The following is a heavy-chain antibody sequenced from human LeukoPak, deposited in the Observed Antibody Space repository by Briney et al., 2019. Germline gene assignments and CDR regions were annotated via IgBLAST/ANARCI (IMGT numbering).Heavy chain of an antibody. J-gene: IGHJ2*01. D-gene: IGHD4-17*01. CDR1: GGSITSYS. V-gene: IGHV4-59*01. CDR2: IYYSGST. CDR3: ARDRTGDADWYFDL. Sequence: PSETLSRNCTVSGGSITSYSWSWIRQPPGKGLEWIGYIYYSGSTNYNPSLKSRVTISVDTSKTQFSLKLSSVTAADTAVYYCARDRTGDADWYFDLWGRGALVTVSS.